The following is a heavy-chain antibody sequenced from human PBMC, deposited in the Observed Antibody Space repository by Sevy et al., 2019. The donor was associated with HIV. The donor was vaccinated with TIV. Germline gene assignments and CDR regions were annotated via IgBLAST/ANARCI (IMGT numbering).Heavy chain of an antibody. CDR1: GYTLTELS. D-gene: IGHD3-22*01. Sequence: ASVKVSCKVSGYTLTELSIHWVRQAPGKGLEWLVTFDPEDGKTIYAQNFQGRVTMTEDTSTDTTYMELSSLGSEETAVYYCASTRDYYDSSGYYFDYWGQGTLVTVSS. CDR2: FDPEDGKT. CDR3: ASTRDYYDSSGYYFDY. J-gene: IGHJ4*02. V-gene: IGHV1-24*01.